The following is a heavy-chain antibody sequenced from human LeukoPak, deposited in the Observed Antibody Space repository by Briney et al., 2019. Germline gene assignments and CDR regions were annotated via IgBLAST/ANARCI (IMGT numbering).Heavy chain of an antibody. Sequence: SETLSLTCTVSGGSISTSYWNWVRQPPGKGLEWIGYILYSGSTNCNPSLESRVTISVDTSKNQFSLKLTSVTAADTAVYYCARTRSSTWHLLDYWGQGTLVTVSS. V-gene: IGHV4-59*01. J-gene: IGHJ4*02. D-gene: IGHD6-13*01. CDR1: GGSISTSY. CDR2: ILYSGST. CDR3: ARTRSSTWHLLDY.